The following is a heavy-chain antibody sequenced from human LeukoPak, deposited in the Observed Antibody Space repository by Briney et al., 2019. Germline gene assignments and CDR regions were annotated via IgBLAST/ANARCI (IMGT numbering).Heavy chain of an antibody. CDR2: IRYDGSHK. J-gene: IGHJ4*02. Sequence: PGGSLRLSCAASGFTFSSYGMHWVRQAPGKGLEWVAFIRYDGSHKYYADSVKGRFTISRDNSKNTLYLQMNSLRSEDTAVYFCARPGWVLVTATFLDYWGQGTLVTVSS. V-gene: IGHV3-30*02. CDR3: ARPGWVLVTATFLDY. CDR1: GFTFSSYG. D-gene: IGHD2-21*02.